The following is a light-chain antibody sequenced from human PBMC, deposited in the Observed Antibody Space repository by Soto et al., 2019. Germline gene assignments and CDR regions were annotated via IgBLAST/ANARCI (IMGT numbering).Light chain of an antibody. J-gene: IGKJ1*01. CDR3: QDSSTSPWP. CDR1: QSVTSTY. V-gene: IGKV3-20*01. CDR2: ATS. Sequence: TQSPGTLSLSPGERATLSCRAVQSVTSTYMAWYQQKPGQDPRLLIYATSFRATGIPDRFRGSGSGTDFTLTISSLEPEDSAVYYCQDSSTSPWPFGQGTKVEIK.